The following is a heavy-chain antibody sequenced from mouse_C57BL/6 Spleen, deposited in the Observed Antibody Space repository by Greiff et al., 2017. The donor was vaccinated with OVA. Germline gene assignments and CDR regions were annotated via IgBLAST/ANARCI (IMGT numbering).Heavy chain of an antibody. D-gene: IGHD2-4*01. V-gene: IGHV1-81*01. Sequence: VKLQESGAELARPGASVKLSCKASGYTFTSYGISWVKQRTGQGLEWIGEIYPRSGNTYYNEKFKGKATLTADKSSSTAYMELRSLTSEDSAVYFCAGLNYAMDYWGQGTSVTVSS. CDR3: AGLNYAMDY. CDR1: GYTFTSYG. CDR2: IYPRSGNT. J-gene: IGHJ4*01.